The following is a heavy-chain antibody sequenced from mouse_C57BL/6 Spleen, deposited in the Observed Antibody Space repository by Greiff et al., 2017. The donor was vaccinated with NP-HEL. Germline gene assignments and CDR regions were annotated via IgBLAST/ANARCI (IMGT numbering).Heavy chain of an antibody. J-gene: IGHJ2*01. V-gene: IGHV1-50*01. Sequence: QQSCKASGYTFTSYWMQWVKQRPGQGLEWIGEIDPSDSYTNYNQKFKGKATLTVDTSSSTAYMQLSSLTSEESAVYYCARAGGQLRPDYWGHGTTLTVSS. CDR3: ARAGGQLRPDY. CDR2: IDPSDSYT. D-gene: IGHD3-2*02. CDR1: GYTFTSYW.